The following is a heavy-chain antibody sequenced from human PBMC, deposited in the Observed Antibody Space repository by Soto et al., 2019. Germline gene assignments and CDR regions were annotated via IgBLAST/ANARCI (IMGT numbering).Heavy chain of an antibody. CDR1: GFTFSSYG. Sequence: QVQLVESGGGVVQPGRSLRLSCAASGFTFSSYGMHWVRQAPGKGLEWVAVISDDGSNKYYADSVKGRFTISRDNSKNTLYLQMNSLRAEDTAVYYCAKDSRYFTNGVCYTYYFDYWGQGTLVTVSS. V-gene: IGHV3-30*18. CDR2: ISDDGSNK. D-gene: IGHD2-8*01. J-gene: IGHJ4*02. CDR3: AKDSRYFTNGVCYTYYFDY.